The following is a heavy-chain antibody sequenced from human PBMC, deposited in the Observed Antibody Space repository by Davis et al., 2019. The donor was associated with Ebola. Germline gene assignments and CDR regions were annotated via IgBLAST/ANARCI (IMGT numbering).Heavy chain of an antibody. CDR1: GGFISNYY. CDR2: INHSGST. D-gene: IGHD1-26*01. J-gene: IGHJ4*02. CDR3: ARIVGTTTYFDY. Sequence: PSETLSLTCTVSGGFISNYYWSWIRQPPGKGLEWIGEINHSGSTNYNPSLKSRVTISVDTSKNQFSLKLSSVTAADTAVYYCARIVGTTTYFDYWGQGTLVTVSS. V-gene: IGHV4-34*01.